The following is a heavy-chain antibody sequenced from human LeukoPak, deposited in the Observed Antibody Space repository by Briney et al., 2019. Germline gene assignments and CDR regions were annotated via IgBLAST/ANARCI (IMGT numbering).Heavy chain of an antibody. CDR2: ISGSGSSI. D-gene: IGHD3-10*01. CDR3: AKKVDGEVFDN. J-gene: IGHJ4*01. CDR1: AFTFSTYG. V-gene: IGHV3-48*04. Sequence: GGSLRLSCEASAFTFSTYGINWVRQAPGKGLEWVSYISGSGSSIYYADSVRGRFTISRDNTKKSLYLLMNSLRAEDTAVYYCAKKVDGEVFDNWGKEPWSPSPQ.